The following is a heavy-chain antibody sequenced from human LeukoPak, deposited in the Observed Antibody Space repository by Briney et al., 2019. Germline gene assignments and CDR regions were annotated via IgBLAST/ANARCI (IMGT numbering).Heavy chain of an antibody. D-gene: IGHD4-23*01. CDR2: ISGSGGST. J-gene: IGHJ4*02. V-gene: IGHV3-23*01. CDR3: AKGDYGGNSGPLDY. Sequence: QPGGSLRLSCAASGFTFSSYAMSWVRQAPGKGLAWVSAISGSGGSTYYADSVKGRFTISRDNSKNTLYLQMNSLRAEDTAVYYCAKGDYGGNSGPLDYWGQGTLVTVSS. CDR1: GFTFSSYA.